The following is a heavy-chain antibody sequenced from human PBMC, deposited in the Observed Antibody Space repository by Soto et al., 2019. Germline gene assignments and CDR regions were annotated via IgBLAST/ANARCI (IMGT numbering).Heavy chain of an antibody. CDR1: GFTFSSYD. V-gene: IGHV3-30-3*01. J-gene: IGHJ6*02. D-gene: IGHD3-22*01. CDR3: ARISEDSSGYYPRPYYYYYGMDV. Sequence: QVQLVESGGGVVQPGRSLRLSCAASGFTFSSYDMHWVRQAPGKGLEWVAVISYDGSNKYYADSVKGRFTISRDNSKNTLYLQMNSLRAEDTAVYYCARISEDSSGYYPRPYYYYYGMDVWGQGTTVTVSS. CDR2: ISYDGSNK.